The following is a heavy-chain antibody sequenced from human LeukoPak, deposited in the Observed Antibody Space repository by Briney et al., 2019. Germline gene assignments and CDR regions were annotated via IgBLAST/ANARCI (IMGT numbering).Heavy chain of an antibody. V-gene: IGHV3-7*01. CDR2: IKEDGSEK. Sequence: GGSLRLSCVASGFTFRRYWMTLVRQAPGKKPEWVANIKEDGSEKYYDDSVRGRFTISRDNAKNTLYLDMNSLRAEDTAVFYCATDQDHGYFRQWGQGTLVIASS. D-gene: IGHD2-21*01. J-gene: IGHJ1*01. CDR1: GFTFRRYW. CDR3: ATDQDHGYFRQ.